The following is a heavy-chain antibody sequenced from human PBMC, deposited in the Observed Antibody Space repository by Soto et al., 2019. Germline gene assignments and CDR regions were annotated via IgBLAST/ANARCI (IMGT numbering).Heavy chain of an antibody. D-gene: IGHD3-9*01. V-gene: IGHV3-30-3*01. J-gene: IGHJ6*02. Sequence: GGSLRLSCAASGFTFSSYAMHWVRQAPGKGLEWVAVISYDGSNKYYADSVKGRFTISRDNSKNTLYLQMNSLRAEDTAVYYCASPSPNYDILTGYYYYYYYGMDVWGQGTTVTVSS. CDR1: GFTFSSYA. CDR3: ASPSPNYDILTGYYYYYYYGMDV. CDR2: ISYDGSNK.